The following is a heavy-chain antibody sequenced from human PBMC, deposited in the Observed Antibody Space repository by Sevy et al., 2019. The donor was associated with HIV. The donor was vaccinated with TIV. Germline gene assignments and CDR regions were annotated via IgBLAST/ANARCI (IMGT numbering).Heavy chain of an antibody. J-gene: IGHJ4*02. CDR1: GFTFSSYA. D-gene: IGHD1-26*01. CDR3: ANDGKEELHKFPFDY. CDR2: ISGSGGST. Sequence: GGSLRLSCAASGFTFSSYAMSWVRQAPGKGLEWVSAISGSGGSTYYADSVKGRFTISRDNSKNTLYLQMNSLRAEDTAVYYCANDGKEELHKFPFDYWGQGTLVTVSS. V-gene: IGHV3-23*01.